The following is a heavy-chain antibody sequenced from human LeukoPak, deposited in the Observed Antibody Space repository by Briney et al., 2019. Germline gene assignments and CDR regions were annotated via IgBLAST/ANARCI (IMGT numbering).Heavy chain of an antibody. CDR3: ARRTGTTLTDAFDI. V-gene: IGHV4-61*05. Sequence: SETLSLTCTVSGGSISSSSFYWGWIRQPPGKGLEWIGYIYYSGSTNYNPSLKSRVTISVDTSKNQFSLKLSSVTAADTAVYYCARRTGTTLTDAFDIWGQGTMVTVSS. CDR2: IYYSGST. CDR1: GGSISSSSFY. D-gene: IGHD1-1*01. J-gene: IGHJ3*02.